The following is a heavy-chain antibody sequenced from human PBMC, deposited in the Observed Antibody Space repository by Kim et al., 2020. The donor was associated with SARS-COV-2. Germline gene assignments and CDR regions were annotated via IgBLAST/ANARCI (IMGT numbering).Heavy chain of an antibody. V-gene: IGHV7-4-1*02. Sequence: ASVKVSCKASGYTFTSYAMNWVRQAPGQGLEWMGWINTNTGNPTYAQGFTGRFVFSLDTSVSTAYLQISSLKAEDTAVYYCAREKLNPFIAVAGNWFDPWGQGTLVTVSS. D-gene: IGHD6-19*01. J-gene: IGHJ5*02. CDR2: INTNTGNP. CDR1: GYTFTSYA. CDR3: AREKLNPFIAVAGNWFDP.